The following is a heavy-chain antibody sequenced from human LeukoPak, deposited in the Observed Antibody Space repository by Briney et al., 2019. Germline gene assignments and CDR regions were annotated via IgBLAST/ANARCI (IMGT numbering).Heavy chain of an antibody. V-gene: IGHV1-18*01. CDR3: ARDQGEDYDFWSGYLDYFDY. J-gene: IGHJ4*02. CDR1: GYTFTSYG. D-gene: IGHD3-3*01. Sequence: ASVKVSXKASGYTFTSYGISWVRQAPGQGLEWMGWISAYNGNTNYAQKLQGRVTMTTDTSTSTAYMELRSLRSDDTAVYYCARDQGEDYDFWSGYLDYFDYWGQGTLVTVSS. CDR2: ISAYNGNT.